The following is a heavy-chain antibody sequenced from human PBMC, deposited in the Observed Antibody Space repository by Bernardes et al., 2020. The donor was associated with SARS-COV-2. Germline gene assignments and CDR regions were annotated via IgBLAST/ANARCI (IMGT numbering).Heavy chain of an antibody. CDR1: GYTFTSYG. Sequence: ASVKVSCKASGYTFTSYGISWVRQAPGQGLEWMGWISAYNGNTNYAQKLQGRVTMTTDTSTSTAYMELRSLRSDDTAVYYCAREGYSSSWASKNWFDPWGQGTLVTVSS. V-gene: IGHV1-18*04. D-gene: IGHD6-13*01. CDR3: AREGYSSSWASKNWFDP. CDR2: ISAYNGNT. J-gene: IGHJ5*02.